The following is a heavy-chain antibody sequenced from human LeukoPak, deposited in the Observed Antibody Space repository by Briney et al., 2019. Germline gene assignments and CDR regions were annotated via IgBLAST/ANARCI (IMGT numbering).Heavy chain of an antibody. CDR3: ARVTRYSSGWYPFDY. CDR1: GGSISSYY. Sequence: VKPSETLSLTCTVSGGSISSYYWSWIRQPPGKGLEWIGYIYYSGSTNYNPSLKSRVTISVDTSKNQFSLKLSSVTAADTAVYYCARVTRYSSGWYPFDYWGQGNLVTVSS. D-gene: IGHD6-19*01. V-gene: IGHV4-59*01. CDR2: IYYSGST. J-gene: IGHJ4*02.